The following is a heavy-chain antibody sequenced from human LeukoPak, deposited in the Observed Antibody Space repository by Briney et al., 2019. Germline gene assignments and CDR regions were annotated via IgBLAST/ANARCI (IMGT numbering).Heavy chain of an antibody. Sequence: GGSLRLSCAASGFTFSSYAMHWVRQAPGKGLGWVAVISYDGSNKYYADSVKGRFTISRDNSKNTLYLQMNSLRAEDTAVYYCARDKRGDYDFWSGYYGYYYYGMDVWGQGTTVTVSS. CDR2: ISYDGSNK. V-gene: IGHV3-30-3*01. CDR1: GFTFSSYA. CDR3: ARDKRGDYDFWSGYYGYYYYGMDV. J-gene: IGHJ6*02. D-gene: IGHD3-3*01.